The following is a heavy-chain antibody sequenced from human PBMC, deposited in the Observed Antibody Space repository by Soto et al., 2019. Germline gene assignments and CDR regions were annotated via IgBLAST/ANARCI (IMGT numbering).Heavy chain of an antibody. Sequence: ESQRLSSAASGVTFVVYAMHWVRPAPGKGLEWVSSITSTSTYIYYTDSLKGRFTISRDNANNSLFLQMNSLGPGDTAVYYCARDGARDRGDKGFDYWGQGTVV. D-gene: IGHD2-21*02. CDR2: ITSTSTYI. J-gene: IGHJ4*02. CDR1: GVTFVVYA. CDR3: ARDGARDRGDKGFDY. V-gene: IGHV3-21*01.